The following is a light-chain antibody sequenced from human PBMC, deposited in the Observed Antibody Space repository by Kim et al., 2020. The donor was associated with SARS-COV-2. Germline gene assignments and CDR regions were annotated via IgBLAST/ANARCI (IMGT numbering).Light chain of an antibody. Sequence: PGRTVTLTGGSSTGAVTSSHYPYWYQQKPGQATRTLIYDTSNQHSWTPARTSGYLLGGKAALTFSGALPEDEAEYYCLLSYGGARVFGGGTQLTVL. J-gene: IGLJ3*02. CDR2: DTS. V-gene: IGLV7-46*01. CDR1: TGAVTSSHY. CDR3: LLSYGGARV.